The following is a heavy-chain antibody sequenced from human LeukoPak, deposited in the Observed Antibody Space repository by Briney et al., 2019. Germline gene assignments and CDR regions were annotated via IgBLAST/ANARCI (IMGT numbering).Heavy chain of an antibody. Sequence: ASVKVSCKASGYTFTGYYMHWVRQAPGQGLEWMGWINSKSGGTDYAQKFKGRVTMTRDTSISTAYMELSRLRSDDTAVYYCARDSSGQLRNWFDPRGQGTLVTVSS. CDR2: INSKSGGT. D-gene: IGHD6-19*01. CDR1: GYTFTGYY. CDR3: ARDSSGQLRNWFDP. V-gene: IGHV1-2*02. J-gene: IGHJ5*02.